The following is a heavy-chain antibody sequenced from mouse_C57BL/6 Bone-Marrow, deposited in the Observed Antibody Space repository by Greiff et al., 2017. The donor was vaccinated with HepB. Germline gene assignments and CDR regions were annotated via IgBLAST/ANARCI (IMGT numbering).Heavy chain of an antibody. CDR1: GFTFSDYG. CDR3: ARRYYGSSDGFAY. CDR2: ISNLAYSI. V-gene: IGHV5-15*01. D-gene: IGHD1-1*01. Sequence: VQLKESGGGLVQPGGSLKLSCAASGFTFSDYGMAWVRQAPRKGPEWVAFISNLAYSIYYADTVTGRFTISRENAKNTLYLEMSSLRSEDTAMYYCARRYYGSSDGFAYWGQGTLVTVSA. J-gene: IGHJ3*01.